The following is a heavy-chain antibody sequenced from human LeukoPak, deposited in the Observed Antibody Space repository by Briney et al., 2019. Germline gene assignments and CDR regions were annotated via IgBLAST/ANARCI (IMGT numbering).Heavy chain of an antibody. V-gene: IGHV4-34*01. J-gene: IGHJ4*02. CDR3: ARGYSSSWYGTHYFDY. CDR2: INHSGST. D-gene: IGHD6-13*01. Sequence: PSETLSLTCAVYGGSFSGYYWSWIRQPPGKGLEWIGEINHSGSTNYNPSLKSRVTISVDTSKNQFSLKLSSVTAADTAVYYCARGYSSSWYGTHYFDYWGQGTLVTVSS. CDR1: GGSFSGYY.